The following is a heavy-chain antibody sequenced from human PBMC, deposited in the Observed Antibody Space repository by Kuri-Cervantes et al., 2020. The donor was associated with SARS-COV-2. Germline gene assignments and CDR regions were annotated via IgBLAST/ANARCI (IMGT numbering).Heavy chain of an antibody. CDR1: GFTFNNYA. Sequence: GGSLRLSCAASGFTFNNYAMHWVRQTPGEGLEWVVITSYDGTSKYYADSVKGRFTISRDNSKNTLYLQMNSLRAEDTAVYYCAKGDYCSSTSCYSYYYYYGMDVWGQGTTVTVSS. J-gene: IGHJ6*02. CDR3: AKGDYCSSTSCYSYYYYYGMDV. D-gene: IGHD2-2*01. V-gene: IGHV3-30-3*01. CDR2: TSYDGTSK.